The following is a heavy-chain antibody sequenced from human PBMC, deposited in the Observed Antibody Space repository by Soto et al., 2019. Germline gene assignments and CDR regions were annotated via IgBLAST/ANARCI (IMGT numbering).Heavy chain of an antibody. J-gene: IGHJ5*02. CDR2: ISSSSSYI. Sequence: PGGSLRLSCAASGFTFSSYSMNWVRQAPGKGLEWVSSISSSSSYIYYADSVKGRFTISRDNAKNSLYLQMNSLRAEDTAVYYCASEGSGSYYANWFDPWGQGTLVTVSS. CDR1: GFTFSSYS. V-gene: IGHV3-21*01. CDR3: ASEGSGSYYANWFDP. D-gene: IGHD3-10*01.